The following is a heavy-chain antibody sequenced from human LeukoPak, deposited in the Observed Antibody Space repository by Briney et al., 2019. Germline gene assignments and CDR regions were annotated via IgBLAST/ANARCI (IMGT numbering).Heavy chain of an antibody. CDR1: GGSISSYY. Sequence: RSSETLSLTCTVSGGSISSYYWSWIRQPAGKGLEWIGRIHPSGSTNYNPSLKSRVTLSVDTSKNQFSLRLSSVTAADTAVYYCARGPPPDFDYGGRRTLVTVSS. J-gene: IGHJ4*02. CDR3: ARGPPPDFDY. CDR2: IHPSGST. V-gene: IGHV4-4*07.